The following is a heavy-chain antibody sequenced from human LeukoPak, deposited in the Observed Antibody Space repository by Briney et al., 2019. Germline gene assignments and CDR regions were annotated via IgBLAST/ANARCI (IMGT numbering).Heavy chain of an antibody. CDR3: ARGIRDY. J-gene: IGHJ4*02. CDR2: IDHSGST. CDR1: GGSFSGYY. V-gene: IGHV4-34*01. Sequence: SETLSLTCAVYGGSFSGYYWSSIRQPRGKGLEWIGEIDHSGSTNYNPSLKSRVTISVDTSKNQFSLKLSSVTAADTAVYYCARGIRDYWGQGTLVTVSS.